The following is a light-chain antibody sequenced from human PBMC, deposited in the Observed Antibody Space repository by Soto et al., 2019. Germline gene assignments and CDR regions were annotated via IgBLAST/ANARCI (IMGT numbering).Light chain of an antibody. Sequence: QSVLTQAPSASGTPGQRVTISFSGSNSNIVNSTVNWYQQFPGTAPKLLIYANNRRPSGVPDRFSGSKSGTSASLAISGLKSEDEADYHCAAWDDTINGYVFGAGTKVTVL. V-gene: IGLV1-44*01. CDR2: ANN. CDR3: AAWDDTINGYV. CDR1: NSNIVNST. J-gene: IGLJ1*01.